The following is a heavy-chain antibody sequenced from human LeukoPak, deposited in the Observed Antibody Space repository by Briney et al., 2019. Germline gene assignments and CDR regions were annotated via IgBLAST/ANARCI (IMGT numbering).Heavy chain of an antibody. CDR3: ARDRKGTRATAFDY. CDR2: IYYSGST. D-gene: IGHD2-15*01. CDR1: GGSISSYY. V-gene: IGHV4-59*01. Sequence: PSETLSLTCTVSGGSISSYYWSWIRQPPGKALEWIVYIYYSGSTNYNPSLKSRVTISVDTSKNQFSLKLSSVTAADTAVSYCARDRKGTRATAFDYWGQGTLVTVSS. J-gene: IGHJ4*02.